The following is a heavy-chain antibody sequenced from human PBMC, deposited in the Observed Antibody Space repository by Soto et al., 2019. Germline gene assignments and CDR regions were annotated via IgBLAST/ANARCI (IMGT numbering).Heavy chain of an antibody. CDR1: GFTFSSYA. J-gene: IGHJ4*02. CDR3: AKDRWGDYYDSSGYYYDY. CDR2: ISGSGGST. D-gene: IGHD3-22*01. V-gene: IGHV3-23*01. Sequence: EVQLLESGGGLVQPGGSLRLSCAASGFTFSSYAMSWVRQAPGKGLEWVSAISGSGGSTYYADSVKGRFTISRDNSKNTLYLQMNSLRAEDTAVYYCAKDRWGDYYDSSGYYYDYWGQGTLVTVSS.